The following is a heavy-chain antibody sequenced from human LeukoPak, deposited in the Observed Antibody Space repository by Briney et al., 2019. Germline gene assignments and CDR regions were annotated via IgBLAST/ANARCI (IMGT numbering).Heavy chain of an antibody. V-gene: IGHV4-59*08. Sequence: SETLSLTCTVSGGSISSYYWSWIRQPPGKGLEWIGYIYYSGSTNYNPSLKSRVTISVDTSKNQFSLKLSSATAADTAVYYCARQYQQLAPFDYWGQGALVTVSS. J-gene: IGHJ4*02. CDR3: ARQYQQLAPFDY. D-gene: IGHD6-13*01. CDR1: GGSISSYY. CDR2: IYYSGST.